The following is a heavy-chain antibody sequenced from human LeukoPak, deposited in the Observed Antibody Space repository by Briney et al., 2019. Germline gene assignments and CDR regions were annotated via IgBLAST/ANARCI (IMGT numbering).Heavy chain of an antibody. D-gene: IGHD3-9*01. CDR1: GFTFSSYA. V-gene: IGHV3-48*04. Sequence: GGSLRLSCAASGFTFSSYAMSWVRQAPGKGLEWVSYISSSGSTIYYADSVKGRFTISRDNAKNSLYLQMNSLRAEDTAVYYCARSHYDTYGMDVWGQGTTVTVSS. J-gene: IGHJ6*02. CDR3: ARSHYDTYGMDV. CDR2: ISSSGSTI.